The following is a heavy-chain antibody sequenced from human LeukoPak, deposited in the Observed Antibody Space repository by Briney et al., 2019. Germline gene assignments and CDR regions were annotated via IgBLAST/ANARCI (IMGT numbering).Heavy chain of an antibody. CDR2: ISYDGSNK. CDR1: GLTFGSEA. J-gene: IGHJ4*02. D-gene: IGHD6-19*01. CDR3: ARDRGQWLVQGIDY. Sequence: GRSLRLSCAACGLTFGSEAMHGVGEAPDKGLEWVAVISYDGSNKYYADSVKGRFTISRDNSKNTLYLQMNSLRAEDTAVYYCARDRGQWLVQGIDYWGQGTLVTVSS. V-gene: IGHV3-30*01.